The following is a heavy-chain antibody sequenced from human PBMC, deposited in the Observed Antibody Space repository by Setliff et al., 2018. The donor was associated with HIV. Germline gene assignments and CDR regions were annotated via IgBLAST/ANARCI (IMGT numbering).Heavy chain of an antibody. CDR3: AWGPAATSMDY. V-gene: IGHV4-4*07. J-gene: IGHJ4*02. CDR1: GGAIINYD. D-gene: IGHD2-2*01. Sequence: SETLSLTCNVSGGAIINYDWTWVRQPAGKGLEWIGRIFGSGVTNYNTSLESRVTMSLDTSRNHLSLRLRSVTAADTAVYYCAWGPAATSMDYWGQGTLVTGSS. CDR2: IFGSGVT.